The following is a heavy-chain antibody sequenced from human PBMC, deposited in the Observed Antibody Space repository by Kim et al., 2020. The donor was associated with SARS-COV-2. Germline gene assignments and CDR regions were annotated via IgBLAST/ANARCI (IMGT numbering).Heavy chain of an antibody. CDR1: GFTFSTYS. J-gene: IGHJ4*02. CDR2: ISSSSGFI. Sequence: GGSLRLSCAASGFTFSTYSMNWVRQAPGKGLEWVSCISSSSGFIYYADSVKGRFTISRDNGKNSLYLQMNSLRAEDMAVYYCARGEGTTVITPADYWGQGTLVTVSS. D-gene: IGHD4-4*01. CDR3: ARGEGTTVITPADY. V-gene: IGHV3-21*01.